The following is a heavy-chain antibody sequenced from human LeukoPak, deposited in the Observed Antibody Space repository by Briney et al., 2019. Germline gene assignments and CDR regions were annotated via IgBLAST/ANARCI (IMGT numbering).Heavy chain of an antibody. J-gene: IGHJ4*02. CDR1: GGTFSSYA. CDR3: AREPGIAVAIDY. V-gene: IGHV1-69*06. CDR2: IIPIFGTA. D-gene: IGHD6-19*01. Sequence: SVKVSCKASGGTFSSYAISWVRQAPGQGLEWMGGIIPIFGTANYAQKFQGRVTITADKSTSTAYMELSSLRSDDTAVYYCAREPGIAVAIDYWGQGTLVTVSS.